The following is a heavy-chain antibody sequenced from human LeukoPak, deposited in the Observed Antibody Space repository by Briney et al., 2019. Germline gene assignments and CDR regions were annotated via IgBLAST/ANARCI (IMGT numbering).Heavy chain of an antibody. J-gene: IGHJ6*02. CDR1: GFTFSSYA. Sequence: GGSLRLSCAASGFTFSSYAMSWVRQAPGKELEWVSAISGSGGSTYYADSVKGRFTISRDNSKNTLYLQMNSLRAEDTAVYYCAKAAMVSSYYYYYGMDVWGQGTTVTVSS. D-gene: IGHD5-18*01. V-gene: IGHV3-23*01. CDR3: AKAAMVSSYYYYYGMDV. CDR2: ISGSGGST.